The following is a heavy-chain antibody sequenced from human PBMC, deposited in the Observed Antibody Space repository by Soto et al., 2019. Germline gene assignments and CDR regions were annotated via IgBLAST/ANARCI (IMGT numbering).Heavy chain of an antibody. D-gene: IGHD2-15*01. CDR2: ITADGGT. CDR1: EFTVSGHA. CDR3: APHVSCSGGSCQYDAFAI. V-gene: IGHV3-23*01. Sequence: EVQVLESGGGLVQPGGSLRLSCEGSEFTVSGHAMTWIRQAQGRGPKWAPPITADGGTNYADSVKGRFARSRDTSENTLYLQMNSLGAEDTAAYYCAPHVSCSGGSCQYDAFAIRGQGTMVTVSS. J-gene: IGHJ3*02.